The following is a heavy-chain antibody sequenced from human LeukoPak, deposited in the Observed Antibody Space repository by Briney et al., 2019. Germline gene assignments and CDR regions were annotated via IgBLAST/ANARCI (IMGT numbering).Heavy chain of an antibody. D-gene: IGHD4-17*01. Sequence: PSETLSLTCTVSGGSMINYYWSWIRQPPGKGLEWIGYIYYSGSTNYNPSLKSRVTISVDTSKNQFSLKLSSVTAADTAVYYCARDTGDYHFDYWGQGTLVTVSS. CDR3: ARDTGDYHFDY. CDR1: GGSMINYY. V-gene: IGHV4-59*01. J-gene: IGHJ4*02. CDR2: IYYSGST.